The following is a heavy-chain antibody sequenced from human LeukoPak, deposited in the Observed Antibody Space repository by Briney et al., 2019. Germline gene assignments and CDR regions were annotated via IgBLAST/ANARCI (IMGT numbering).Heavy chain of an antibody. J-gene: IGHJ4*02. D-gene: IGHD3-9*01. CDR3: ARGNILTGYRFDF. CDR2: IHYTGAT. V-gene: IGHV4-34*01. CDR1: GESITGYY. Sequence: PSETLSLTCAVYGESITGYYWSWIRQTPGRGLEWVGEIHYTGATSYNPSLKSRATISTDTSKNQFSLRLSSVTAADTAVYYCARGNILTGYRFDFWGQGALVTVSS.